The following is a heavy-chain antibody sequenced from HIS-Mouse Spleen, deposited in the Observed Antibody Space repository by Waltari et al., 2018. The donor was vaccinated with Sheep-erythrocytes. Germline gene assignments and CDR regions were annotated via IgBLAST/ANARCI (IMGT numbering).Heavy chain of an antibody. CDR1: GFTFSSYS. V-gene: IGHV3-21*01. CDR2: ISSSSSYI. Sequence: EVQLVESGGGLVKPGGSLRLSCAASGFTFSSYSMNWVRQAPGKGLEWVSSISSSSSYIYYADSVKGRFTISRDNPKNSLYLQMNSLRAEDTAVYYCARVASGATFDYWGQGTLVTVSS. D-gene: IGHD1-26*01. CDR3: ARVASGATFDY. J-gene: IGHJ4*02.